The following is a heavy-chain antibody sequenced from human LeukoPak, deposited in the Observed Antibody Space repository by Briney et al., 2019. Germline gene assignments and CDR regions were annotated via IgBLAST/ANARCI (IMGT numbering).Heavy chain of an antibody. CDR2: ISGSSAYI. CDR1: GFTFSTYS. CDR3: ARASGDTVDTTTMGSY. Sequence: GGSLRLSCAASGFTFSTYSMNWVRQAPGKGLEWVSSISGSSAYIYYADSVKGRFTISRDNAKNSLYLQMNSLRAEDTAVYYCARASGDTVDTTTMGSYWGQGTLVTVSS. J-gene: IGHJ4*02. V-gene: IGHV3-21*01. D-gene: IGHD5-18*01.